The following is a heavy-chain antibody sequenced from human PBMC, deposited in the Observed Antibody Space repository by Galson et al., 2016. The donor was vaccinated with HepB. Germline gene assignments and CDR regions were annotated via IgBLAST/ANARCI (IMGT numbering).Heavy chain of an antibody. Sequence: SLRLSCAASGFTFGSYAMTWIRQAPGKGLEWVSSTSSSGGTTYYTDSVKGRFTISRDGSESTLYVHMNRLRVADTAVYYCAKGAAGGTYSALDYWGRGVLVTVSP. CDR2: TSSSGGTT. V-gene: IGHV3-23*01. D-gene: IGHD1-26*01. CDR3: AKGAAGGTYSALDY. CDR1: GFTFGSYA. J-gene: IGHJ4*02.